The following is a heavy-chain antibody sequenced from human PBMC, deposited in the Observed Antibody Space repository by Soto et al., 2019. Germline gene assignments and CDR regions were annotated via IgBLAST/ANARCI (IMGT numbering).Heavy chain of an antibody. J-gene: IGHJ4*02. CDR2: ISGSGGNT. Sequence: ISGSGGNTYYADSVKGRFTISRDNSKNTLYLQMNSLRAEDTAVYYCAKSLVARPYDYWGQGTLVTVSS. CDR3: AKSLVARPYDY. D-gene: IGHD6-6*01. V-gene: IGHV3-23*01.